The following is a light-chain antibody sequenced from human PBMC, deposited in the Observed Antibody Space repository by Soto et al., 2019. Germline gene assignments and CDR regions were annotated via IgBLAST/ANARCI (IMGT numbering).Light chain of an antibody. CDR1: QSISGW. CDR3: QQYNQPSLP. Sequence: DILMTQSPATLSVSVGERVTISCRASQSISGWLAWYQQKPGKAPRVLIYDASSWESGVPSRFSGSGSGTESPITSSGQQPDYVAYYYQQQYNQPSLPFGRGTKVEI. CDR2: DAS. J-gene: IGKJ4*01. V-gene: IGKV1-5*01.